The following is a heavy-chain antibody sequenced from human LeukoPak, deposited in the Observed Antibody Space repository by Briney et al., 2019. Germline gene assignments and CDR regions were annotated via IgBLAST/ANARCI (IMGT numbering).Heavy chain of an antibody. V-gene: IGHV1-46*01. CDR1: GYTFTFYY. J-gene: IGHJ4*02. CDR2: INPSGENT. D-gene: IGHD2-15*01. Sequence: ASVKVSCKASGYTFTFYYIHWVRQAPGQGLEWMGIINPSGENTNYAQRFQRRVNMTRDMSTSTVYMELSSLRSEDTAVYFCAREGYCSGVSCYSVDYWGQGTLVTVSS. CDR3: AREGYCSGVSCYSVDY.